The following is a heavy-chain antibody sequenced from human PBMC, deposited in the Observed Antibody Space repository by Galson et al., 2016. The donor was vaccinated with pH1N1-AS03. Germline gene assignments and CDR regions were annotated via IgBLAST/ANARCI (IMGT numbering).Heavy chain of an antibody. J-gene: IGHJ6*02. D-gene: IGHD1-1*01. V-gene: IGHV3-23*01. Sequence: SLRLSCATSGFTFTDFAVSWVRQAPGRGLEWVSATSSSGGSTYYAESVKGRFTISRDYSKNTVDLQMNSLRAEDTAVYYCAKDRNDYRLHYFSGSDVWGHGTTLIVSS. CDR3: AKDRNDYRLHYFSGSDV. CDR2: TSSSGGST. CDR1: GFTFTDFA.